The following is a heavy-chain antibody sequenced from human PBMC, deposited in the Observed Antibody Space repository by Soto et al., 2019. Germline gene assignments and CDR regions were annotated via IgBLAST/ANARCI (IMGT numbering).Heavy chain of an antibody. V-gene: IGHV1-8*01. J-gene: IGHJ4*02. Sequence: QVQLVQSGAEVKKPGASVKVSCKASGYTFTSYDINWVRQATGQGLEWMGWMNPNSGNTGYAQKFQGRVTMTRNTSINTTYMELSSLRSEDTGVYYCAGERSGSGDYWGQGTLVTVCS. CDR1: GYTFTSYD. CDR2: MNPNSGNT. CDR3: AGERSGSGDY. D-gene: IGHD1-26*01.